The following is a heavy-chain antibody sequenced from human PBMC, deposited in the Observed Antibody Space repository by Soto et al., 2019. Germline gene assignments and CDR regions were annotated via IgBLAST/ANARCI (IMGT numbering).Heavy chain of an antibody. J-gene: IGHJ5*02. D-gene: IGHD3-9*01. CDR1: GGSISSSSYY. Sequence: QLQLQESGPGLVKPSETLSLTCTVSGGSISSSSYYWGWIRQPPGKGLEWIGSIYYSGSTYYNPSLKSRVTISVDTSKNQFSLKLSSVTAADTAVYYCARRPQYYDILTGYFSPGWFDPWGQGTLVTVSS. CDR3: ARRPQYYDILTGYFSPGWFDP. V-gene: IGHV4-39*01. CDR2: IYYSGST.